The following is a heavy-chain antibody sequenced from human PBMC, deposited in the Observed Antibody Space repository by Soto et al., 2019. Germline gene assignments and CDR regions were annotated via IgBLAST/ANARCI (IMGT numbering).Heavy chain of an antibody. D-gene: IGHD5-12*01. CDR3: AKGLDIVATIGLDY. Sequence: PGGSLRLSCAASGFTFSSYAMSWVRQAPGKGLEWVSAISGSGGSTYYADSVKGRFTISRDNSKNTLYPQMNSLRAEDAAVYYCAKGLDIVATIGLDYWGQGTLVTVSS. J-gene: IGHJ4*02. CDR1: GFTFSSYA. CDR2: ISGSGGST. V-gene: IGHV3-23*01.